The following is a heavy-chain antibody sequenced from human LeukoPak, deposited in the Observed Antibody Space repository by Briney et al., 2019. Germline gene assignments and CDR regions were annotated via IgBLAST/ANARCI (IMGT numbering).Heavy chain of an antibody. CDR3: ARGGGLDV. D-gene: IGHD3-16*01. Sequence: GGSLRLSCAASGFTFSGYSLNWARQAPGKGLEWVASINHNGNVNYYVDSVKGRFTISRDNAKNSLYLQMSNLRAEDTAVYFCARGGGLDVWGQGATVTVSS. CDR2: INHNGNVN. V-gene: IGHV3-7*03. J-gene: IGHJ6*02. CDR1: GFTFSGYS.